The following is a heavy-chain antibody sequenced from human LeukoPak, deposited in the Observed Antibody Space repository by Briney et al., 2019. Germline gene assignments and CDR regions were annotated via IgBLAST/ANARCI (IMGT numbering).Heavy chain of an antibody. CDR1: GGSISSYY. D-gene: IGHD4-23*01. CDR2: IYYSGST. CDR3: ARRRWELRSFDY. Sequence: PSETLSLTCTVSGGSISSYYWSWIRQPPGKGLEWIGYIYYSGSTDYNPSLKSRVTISVDTSKNQFSLKLSSVTAADTAVYYCARRRWELRSFDYWGQGTLVTVSS. J-gene: IGHJ4*02. V-gene: IGHV4-59*08.